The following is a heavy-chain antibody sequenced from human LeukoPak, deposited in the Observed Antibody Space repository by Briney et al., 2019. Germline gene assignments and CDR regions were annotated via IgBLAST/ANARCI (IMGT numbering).Heavy chain of an antibody. CDR2: ISYDGSNK. V-gene: IGHV3-30*18. Sequence: PGGSLRLSCAASGFTFSSFGMHWVRQAPGKGLEWVAVISYDGSNKYYADSVKGRSTISRDNSKNTLSLQMNGLRAEDTAVYYCAKVRTGSSFPNYYYYGMDVWGQGTTVTVSS. D-gene: IGHD6-6*01. J-gene: IGHJ6*02. CDR3: AKVRTGSSFPNYYYYGMDV. CDR1: GFTFSSFG.